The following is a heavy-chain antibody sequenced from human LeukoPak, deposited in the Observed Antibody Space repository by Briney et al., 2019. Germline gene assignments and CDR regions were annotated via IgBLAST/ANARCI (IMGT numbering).Heavy chain of an antibody. Sequence: SETLSLTCTVSGGSISSYYWSWIRQPPGKGLEGVGYIYYSGSTNYNPSLKSRVTISVYTSKNQFSLKLSSLTPPDADVYDCERDNIAEAGGPKYFDSWGPGILVT. CDR2: IYYSGST. V-gene: IGHV4-59*12. D-gene: IGHD6-13*01. J-gene: IGHJ4*02. CDR3: ERDNIAEAGGPKYFDS. CDR1: GGSISSYY.